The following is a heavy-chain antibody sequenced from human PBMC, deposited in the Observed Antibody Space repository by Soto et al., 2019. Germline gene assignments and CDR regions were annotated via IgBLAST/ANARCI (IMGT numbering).Heavy chain of an antibody. CDR1: GFSFSTNGVG. V-gene: IGHV2-5*02. D-gene: IGHD3-3*01. CDR3: AYRFLSGVGDY. CDR2: IYWDDDK. Sequence: SGPTLVNPTQTLTLTCTFSGFSFSTNGVGVAWIRQPPGGALEWLALIYWDDDKKYNPSLRSRLSITRDTSKNQVLFTMSNMDPVDTATYYCAYRFLSGVGDYWGQGTLVTVSS. J-gene: IGHJ4*02.